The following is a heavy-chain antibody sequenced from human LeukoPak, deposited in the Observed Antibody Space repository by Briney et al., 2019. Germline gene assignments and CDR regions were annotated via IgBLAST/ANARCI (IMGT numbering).Heavy chain of an antibody. CDR3: ARGVALDYYDSSGYYNYFDY. J-gene: IGHJ4*02. CDR2: INPNSGGT. Sequence: ASVKVSCRASGYTFTGYYMHWVRQAPGQGLEWMRWINPNSGGTNYAQKFQGRVTMTRDTSISTAYMELSRLRSDDTAVYYCARGVALDYYDSSGYYNYFDYWGQGTLVTVSS. CDR1: GYTFTGYY. D-gene: IGHD3-22*01. V-gene: IGHV1-2*02.